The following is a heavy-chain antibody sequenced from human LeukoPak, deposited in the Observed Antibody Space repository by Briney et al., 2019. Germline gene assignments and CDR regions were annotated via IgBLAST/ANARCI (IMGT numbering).Heavy chain of an antibody. Sequence: SVKVSCKASGGTFSSYAISWVRQAPGQGPEWMGRIIPILGIANYAQKFQGRVTITADKSTSTAYMELSSLRSEDTAVYYCARQYYYGSGSYFAHWGQGTLVTVSS. CDR3: ARQYYYGSGSYFAH. J-gene: IGHJ4*02. V-gene: IGHV1-69*04. CDR1: GGTFSSYA. D-gene: IGHD3-10*01. CDR2: IIPILGIA.